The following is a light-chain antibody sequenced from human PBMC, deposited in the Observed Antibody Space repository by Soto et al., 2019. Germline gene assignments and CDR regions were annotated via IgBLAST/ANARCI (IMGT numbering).Light chain of an antibody. Sequence: DIQMTQSPSTLSASVGDRVTITCRASQSISSSLAWYQQKPGKAPKLLIYKASSLESGVPSRFSGSGSGTEFTLTISSVQPDDFATYYCQKYNSAPHTFGQGTKREIK. CDR1: QSISSS. J-gene: IGKJ2*01. V-gene: IGKV1-5*03. CDR3: QKYNSAPHT. CDR2: KAS.